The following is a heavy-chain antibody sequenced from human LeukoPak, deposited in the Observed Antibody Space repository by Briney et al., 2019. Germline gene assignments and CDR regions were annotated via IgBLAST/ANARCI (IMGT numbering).Heavy chain of an antibody. Sequence: PSETLSLTCTVSGGSISSYYWSWIRQPPGKGLEWIGYIYYSGSTNYNPSLKSRVTISVDTSKNQFSLKLSSVTAADTAVYYCARDRGSLSYWGQGTLVTVSS. CDR1: GGSISSYY. J-gene: IGHJ4*02. CDR2: IYYSGST. CDR3: ARDRGSLSY. D-gene: IGHD5-24*01. V-gene: IGHV4-59*12.